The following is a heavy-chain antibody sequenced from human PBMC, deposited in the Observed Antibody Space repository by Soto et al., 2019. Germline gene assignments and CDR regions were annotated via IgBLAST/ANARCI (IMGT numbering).Heavy chain of an antibody. CDR1: GGTFSRYA. D-gene: IGHD1-1*01. V-gene: IGHV1-69*13. J-gene: IGHJ4*02. Sequence: ASVKVYCKTSGGTFSRYAISWVRQAPGQGLEWMGGIIPIFGTANYAQKFQGRVTITADESTSTAYMELSSLRSEDTAVYYCARESVSGTTSYWGQGTLVTVSS. CDR3: ARESVSGTTSY. CDR2: IIPIFGTA.